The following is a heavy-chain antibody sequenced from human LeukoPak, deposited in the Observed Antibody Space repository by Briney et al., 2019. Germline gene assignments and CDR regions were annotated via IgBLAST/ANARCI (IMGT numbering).Heavy chain of an antibody. CDR1: GFIVSNNY. CDR3: GTRWH. CDR2: IYSGGST. D-gene: IGHD6-13*01. J-gene: IGHJ4*02. V-gene: IGHV3-53*01. Sequence: PGGSLRLSSAAAGFIVSNNYMIWVGQAPGKGLEWVSVIYSGGSTYYADSVKGRFTISRDKDKNTVYLQMNSLRAEDTAVYYCGTRWHWGQGTLVTVSS.